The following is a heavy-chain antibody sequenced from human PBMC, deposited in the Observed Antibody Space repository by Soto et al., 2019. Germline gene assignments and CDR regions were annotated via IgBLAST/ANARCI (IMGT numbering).Heavy chain of an antibody. CDR2: IYYSGST. J-gene: IGHJ4*02. V-gene: IGHV4-31*03. D-gene: IGHD2-8*02. CDR1: GGSFSSGGYY. CDR3: ARATSFSGHHGY. Sequence: LSLTCTVSGGSFSSGGYYWSWIRQLQGKGLEWIGYIYYSGSTYYNPSLTSRFTISLDTSKNQFSLKLSSVTAADTAVYYCARATSFSGHHGYWGQGTLVTVSS.